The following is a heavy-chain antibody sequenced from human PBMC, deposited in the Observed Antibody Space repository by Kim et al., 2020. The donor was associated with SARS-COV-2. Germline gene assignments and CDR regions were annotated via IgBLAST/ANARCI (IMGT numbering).Heavy chain of an antibody. J-gene: IGHJ6*02. D-gene: IGHD4-4*01. V-gene: IGHV1-46*01. CDR3: ARDQYSNYYYYGMDV. Sequence: KFQGRVTMTRDTSTSTVYMELSSLRSEDTAVYYCARDQYSNYYYYGMDVWGQGTTVTVSS.